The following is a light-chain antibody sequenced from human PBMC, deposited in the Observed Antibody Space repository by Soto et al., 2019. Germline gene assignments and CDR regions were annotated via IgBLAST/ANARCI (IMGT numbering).Light chain of an antibody. V-gene: IGLV2-18*02. J-gene: IGLJ2*01. CDR2: EVS. Sequence: QSALTQPPSVSGSPGQSVTISCTGTSSDVGSYNRVSWYQQPPGTAPKLMIHEVSNRPSGVPDRFSGSKSGNTASLTISGLQDEDEADYYCSSYTRSSPLVFGGGTKLTVL. CDR1: SSDVGSYNR. CDR3: SSYTRSSPLV.